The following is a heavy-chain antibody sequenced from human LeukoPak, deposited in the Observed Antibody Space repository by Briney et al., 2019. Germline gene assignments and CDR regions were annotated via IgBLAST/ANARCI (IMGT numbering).Heavy chain of an antibody. CDR3: ARDRDYYDSSGPGAFDI. D-gene: IGHD3-22*01. CDR2: IYYSGST. V-gene: IGHV4-61*01. Sequence: SETLSLTCTVSGGSISSSSYYWSWIRQPPGKGLEWIGYIYYSGSTNYNPSLKSRVTISVDTSKNQFSLKLSSVTAADTAVYYCARDRDYYDSSGPGAFDIWGQGTMVTVSS. J-gene: IGHJ3*02. CDR1: GGSISSSSYY.